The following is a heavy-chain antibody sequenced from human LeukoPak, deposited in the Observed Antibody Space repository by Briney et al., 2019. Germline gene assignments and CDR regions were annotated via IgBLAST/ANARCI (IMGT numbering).Heavy chain of an antibody. CDR1: GASISSSSYY. CDR2: IYYSGST. Sequence: SETLSLTCPVSGASISSSSYYWGWIRQPPGRGLEWIGSIYYSGSTYYNPSLKSRVTISVDTSKNQFSLKLSSVTAADTAVYYCARCLNVLRFLEWSPSRYGMDVWGQGATVTVSS. CDR3: ARCLNVLRFLEWSPSRYGMDV. V-gene: IGHV4-39*01. J-gene: IGHJ6*02. D-gene: IGHD3-3*01.